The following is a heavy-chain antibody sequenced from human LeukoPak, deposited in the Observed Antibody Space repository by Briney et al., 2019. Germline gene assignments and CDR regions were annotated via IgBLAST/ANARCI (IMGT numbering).Heavy chain of an antibody. Sequence: SETPSLTCTVSGGSISSRPYYWGWIRQPPGKGLEWIWSIYYSGRTDYNPSLKSRVTISVDTSKNQFSLKLSSVTAADTAVYYCARHAYYYDSSGYLGGYFDYWGRGTLVTISS. D-gene: IGHD3-22*01. CDR2: IYYSGRT. J-gene: IGHJ4*02. CDR3: ARHAYYYDSSGYLGGYFDY. CDR1: GGSISSRPYY. V-gene: IGHV4-39*01.